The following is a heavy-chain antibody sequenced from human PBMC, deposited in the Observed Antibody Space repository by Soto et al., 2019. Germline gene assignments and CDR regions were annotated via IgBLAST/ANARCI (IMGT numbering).Heavy chain of an antibody. D-gene: IGHD3-16*01. V-gene: IGHV1-3*01. Sequence: ASVXVSCKASGYTFTSYAMHWVRQAPGQRLEWMGWINAGNGNTKYSQKFQGRVTITRDTSASTAYMELSSLRSEDTAVYYCAEGGDTNYYYYGMEVWGQGTTVTVSS. CDR1: GYTFTSYA. J-gene: IGHJ6*01. CDR2: INAGNGNT. CDR3: AEGGDTNYYYYGMEV.